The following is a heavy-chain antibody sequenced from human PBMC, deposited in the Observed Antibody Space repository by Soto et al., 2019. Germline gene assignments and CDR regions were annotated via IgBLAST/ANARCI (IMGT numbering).Heavy chain of an antibody. Sequence: QVQLVQSGAEVKKPGSSVKVSCKASGGTFSSYAISWVRQAPGQGLEWMGGIIPIFGTANNAQKFQGRVTITAVKSTSTAYMELSSLRSEDTAVYYCAREGRDGVYFDYWGQGTLVTVSS. J-gene: IGHJ4*02. V-gene: IGHV1-69*06. CDR2: IIPIFGTA. D-gene: IGHD3-10*01. CDR1: GGTFSSYA. CDR3: AREGRDGVYFDY.